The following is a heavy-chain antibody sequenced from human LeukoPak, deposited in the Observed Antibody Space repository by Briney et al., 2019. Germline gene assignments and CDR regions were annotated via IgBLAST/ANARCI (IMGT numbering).Heavy chain of an antibody. D-gene: IGHD1-1*01. J-gene: IGHJ4*02. CDR1: GDSVSSNSAA. V-gene: IGHV6-1*01. CDR2: TYYRSKWYN. Sequence: SQTLSLTCAISGDSVSSNSAAWNWIRQSPSRGLEWLGRTYYRSKWYNDYAVSVKSRITINPDTSKNQFSLRLTSVTAADTAVYYCVRLCCGYDNNWDLPDYWGQGTLVSVSS. CDR3: VRLCCGYDNNWDLPDY.